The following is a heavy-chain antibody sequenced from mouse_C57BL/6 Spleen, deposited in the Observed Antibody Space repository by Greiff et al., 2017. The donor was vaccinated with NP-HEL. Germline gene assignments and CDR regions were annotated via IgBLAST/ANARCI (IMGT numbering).Heavy chain of an antibody. V-gene: IGHV1-52*01. J-gene: IGHJ4*01. CDR2: IDPSDSET. Sequence: VQLQQPGAELVRPGSSVKLSCKASGYTFTSYWMHWVKQRPIQGLEWIGNIDPSDSETHYNQKFKDKATLTVDKSSSTAYMQLSSLTSEDSAVYYCARGGLRRDMDYWGQGTSVTVSS. CDR3: ARGGLRRDMDY. D-gene: IGHD2-4*01. CDR1: GYTFTSYW.